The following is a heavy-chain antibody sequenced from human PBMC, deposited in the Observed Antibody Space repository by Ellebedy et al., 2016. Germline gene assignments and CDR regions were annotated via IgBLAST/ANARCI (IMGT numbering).Heavy chain of an antibody. CDR2: ISGYNGNT. J-gene: IGHJ6*02. D-gene: IGHD3-22*01. Sequence: ASVKVSCKASGYTFTTYGISWVRQAPGQGLEWMGWISGYNGNTNYAQKLQGRVTMTTDTSTNTAYMELRSLRSDDTAVYYCARGGESSGSSLYYYYAMDVWGQGTTVTVSS. CDR3: ARGGESSGSSLYYYYAMDV. CDR1: GYTFTTYG. V-gene: IGHV1-18*01.